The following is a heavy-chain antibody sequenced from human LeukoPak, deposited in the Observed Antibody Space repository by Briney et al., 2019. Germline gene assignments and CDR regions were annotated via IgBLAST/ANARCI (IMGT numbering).Heavy chain of an antibody. Sequence: PSETLSLTCTVSGGSISTNYWSWIRQPPGKGLEWTGYIYYSGSTNYNPSLKSRITMSVDTSKNQFSLKLTSVTAADTAVYYCARIPYASENWFDPWGQGTLVTVSS. CDR2: IYYSGST. CDR3: ARIPYASENWFDP. D-gene: IGHD3-10*01. CDR1: GGSISTNY. J-gene: IGHJ5*02. V-gene: IGHV4-59*01.